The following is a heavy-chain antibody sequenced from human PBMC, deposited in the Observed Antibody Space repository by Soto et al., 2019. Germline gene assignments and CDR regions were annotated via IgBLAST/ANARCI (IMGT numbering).Heavy chain of an antibody. J-gene: IGHJ4*02. CDR2: INTVTGNT. Sequence: QVQLVQSGAEVKKPGASVKISCKASGYTFTSYAIHWVRQAPGQRLDWLGRINTVTGNTEYSRKFQGRVTITSDSSASTAHMDLSSLTSEDTAVYYCARFIEWTRIFDNWGQGTLVTVSS. D-gene: IGHD3-3*01. CDR1: GYTFTSYA. V-gene: IGHV1-3*04. CDR3: ARFIEWTRIFDN.